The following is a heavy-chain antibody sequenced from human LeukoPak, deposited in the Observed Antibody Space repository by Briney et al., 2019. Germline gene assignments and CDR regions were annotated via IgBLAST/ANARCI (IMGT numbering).Heavy chain of an antibody. Sequence: GGSLRLSCAASGFTFSSYAMSWVRQAPGKGLEWLSAISGSGDNTYYADSVKGRFTFSRDNSRNTLYLQMSSLRVEDTAAYYCARDNGEHLFVYWGQGTLVTVSS. CDR2: ISGSGDNT. J-gene: IGHJ4*02. V-gene: IGHV3-23*01. D-gene: IGHD4-17*01. CDR3: ARDNGEHLFVY. CDR1: GFTFSSYA.